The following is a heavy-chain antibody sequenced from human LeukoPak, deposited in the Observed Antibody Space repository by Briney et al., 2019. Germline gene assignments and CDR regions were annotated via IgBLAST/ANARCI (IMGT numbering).Heavy chain of an antibody. Sequence: SETLSLTCTVSGGSISSSSYYWGWIRQPPGKGLEWIGSIYYSGSTYYNPSLKSRVTISVDTSKNQFSLKLSSVTAADTAVYYCARRFARSYGIYFGYWGQGTLVTVSS. V-gene: IGHV4-39*01. J-gene: IGHJ4*02. CDR3: ARRFARSYGIYFGY. D-gene: IGHD1-26*01. CDR1: GGSISSSSYY. CDR2: IYYSGST.